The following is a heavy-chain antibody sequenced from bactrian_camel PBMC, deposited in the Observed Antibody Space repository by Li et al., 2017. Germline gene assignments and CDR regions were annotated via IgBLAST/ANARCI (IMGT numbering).Heavy chain of an antibody. V-gene: IGHV3S40*01. J-gene: IGHJ6*01. CDR1: GFTSSRAY. D-gene: IGHD6*01. Sequence: VQLVESGGGLVQPGDSLRLPCEFSGFTSSRAYMSWVRQTPGKGLEWVSIIRSGGGTTYYADSVKGRFTISRDNAKNTLYLHMNSLKPEDSAVYYCVRAFSTAGPASLNFGYWGQGTQVTVS. CDR2: IRSGGGTT. CDR3: VRAFSTAGPASLNFGY.